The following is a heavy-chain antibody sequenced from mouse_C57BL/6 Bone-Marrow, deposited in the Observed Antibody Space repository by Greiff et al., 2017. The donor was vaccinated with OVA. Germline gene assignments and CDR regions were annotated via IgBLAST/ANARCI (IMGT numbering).Heavy chain of an antibody. J-gene: IGHJ2*01. CDR3: ARNSNYLYYFDY. V-gene: IGHV1-50*01. CDR1: GYTFTSYW. D-gene: IGHD2-5*01. CDR2: IDPSDSYT. Sequence: QVQLQQPGAELVKPGASVKLSCKASGYTFTSYWMQWVKQRPGQGLEWIGEIDPSDSYTNYNQKFKGKATLTVDTSSSTAYMQLSSLTYEDSAVYYCARNSNYLYYFDYWGQGTTLTVSS.